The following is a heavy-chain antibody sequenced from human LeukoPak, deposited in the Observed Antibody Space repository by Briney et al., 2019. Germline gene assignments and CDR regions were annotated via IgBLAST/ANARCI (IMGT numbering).Heavy chain of an antibody. CDR1: GFTFSSYG. CDR3: AKDLAYYYYMDV. J-gene: IGHJ6*03. Sequence: PGRSLRLSCAASGFTFSSYGMHWVRQAPGKGLEWVAVIWYDGSNKHYADSVKGRFTISRDNSKNTLYLQMNSLRAEDTAVYYCAKDLAYYYYMDVWGKGTTVTVSS. V-gene: IGHV3-33*06. CDR2: IWYDGSNK.